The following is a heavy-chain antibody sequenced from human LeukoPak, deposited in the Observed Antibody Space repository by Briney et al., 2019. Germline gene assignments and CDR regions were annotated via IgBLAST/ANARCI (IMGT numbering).Heavy chain of an antibody. Sequence: KSSETLSLTCTVSGGSISSYYWSWIRQPPGKGLEWIGYIYYSGSTNYNPSLKSRVTISVDTSKNQFSLKLSSVTAADTAVYYCARGDDLDWFDPWGQGTLVTVSS. CDR1: GGSISSYY. J-gene: IGHJ5*02. CDR2: IYYSGST. V-gene: IGHV4-59*01. D-gene: IGHD3-3*01. CDR3: ARGDDLDWFDP.